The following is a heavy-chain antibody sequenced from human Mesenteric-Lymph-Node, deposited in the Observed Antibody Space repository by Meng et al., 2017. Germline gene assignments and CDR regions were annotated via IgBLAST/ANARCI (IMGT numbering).Heavy chain of an antibody. Sequence: QVVLPVAGPGLVRASETLSLPCSVSGGSISSVYWWTWVRQAPGKGLEWIGEIYHSGSTNYNPSLKSRGTISVGKSKNQFSLKLTSVTAADTAVYYCARGGYYSFDYWGQGTLVTVSS. D-gene: IGHD5-18*01. CDR3: ARGGYYSFDY. V-gene: IGHV4-4*02. CDR2: IYHSGST. CDR1: GGSISSVYW. J-gene: IGHJ4*02.